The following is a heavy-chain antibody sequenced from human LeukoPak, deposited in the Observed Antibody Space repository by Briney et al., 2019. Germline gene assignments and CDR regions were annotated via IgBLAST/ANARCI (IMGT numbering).Heavy chain of an antibody. CDR2: MYTSGET. CDR3: ARTITIFGALGYFDY. V-gene: IGHV4-4*07. Sequence: SETLSLTCTVSGGSISSYYWSWIRQPAGKGLEWIGRMYTSGETNYNPTLKSRVTISLDTSKNQFSLRLSSVTAADTAVYYCARTITIFGALGYFDYWGQGTLVTVSS. CDR1: GGSISSYY. D-gene: IGHD3-3*01. J-gene: IGHJ4*02.